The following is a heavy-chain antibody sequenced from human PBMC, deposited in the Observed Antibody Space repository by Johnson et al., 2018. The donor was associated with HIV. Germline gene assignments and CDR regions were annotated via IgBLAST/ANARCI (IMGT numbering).Heavy chain of an antibody. V-gene: IGHV3-20*04. CDR3: ARGLRVSSGHPFAFDF. Sequence: VQLVESGGGEVRPGGSLRLSCAASGFSFDDYGMSWVRQAAGKGLEWVSGINWNGGTTSYEDSVKGRFTASRDNANNSLYLQMNGLRDEATALYYCARGLRVSSGHPFAFDFWGQGTMVTVSS. CDR1: GFSFDDYG. J-gene: IGHJ3*01. CDR2: INWNGGTT. D-gene: IGHD3-22*01.